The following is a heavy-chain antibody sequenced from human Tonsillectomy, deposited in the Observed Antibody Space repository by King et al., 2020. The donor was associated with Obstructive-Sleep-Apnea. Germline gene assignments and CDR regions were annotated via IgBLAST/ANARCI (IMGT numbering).Heavy chain of an antibody. J-gene: IGHJ4*02. CDR1: GFTFRSYA. D-gene: IGHD3-10*01. CDR3: ARENYGQNYFDY. Sequence: VQLVESGGGVVQPGRSLRLSCAASGFTFRSYAMHWVRQAPGKGLEWVAVISYDGSNKYYADSVKGRFTISRDNSKNTLYVQMNSLRAEDTAVYYCARENYGQNYFDYWGQGTPVTVSS. CDR2: ISYDGSNK. V-gene: IGHV3-30-3*01.